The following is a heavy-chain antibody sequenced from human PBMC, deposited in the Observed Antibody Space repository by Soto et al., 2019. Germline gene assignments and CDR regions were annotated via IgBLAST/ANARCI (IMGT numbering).Heavy chain of an antibody. J-gene: IGHJ4*02. CDR3: AKVAYCGGDCYSPYYFDY. CDR2: ISGSGGST. CDR1: GFTFSSYA. D-gene: IGHD2-21*02. Sequence: GGSLRLSCAASGFTFSSYAMSWVRQAPGKGLEWVSAISGSGGSTYYADSVKGRFTISRDNSKNTLYLQMNSLRAEDTAVYYCAKVAYCGGDCYSPYYFDYWGQGTLVTVSS. V-gene: IGHV3-23*01.